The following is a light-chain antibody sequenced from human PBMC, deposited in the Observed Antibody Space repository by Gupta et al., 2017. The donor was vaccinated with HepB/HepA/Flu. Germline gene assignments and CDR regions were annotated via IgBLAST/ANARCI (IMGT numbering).Light chain of an antibody. J-gene: IGLJ2*01. CDR2: AVS. CDR1: SSDV. CDR3: SSFTSTSALAV. Sequence: QSALTQPASVSGSPGQSITISCTGTSSDVSWYQQPPGKAPNLMIYAVSNRPARVSYRFSGSKYGDTASLTISGLQAEDEADYYCSSFTSTSALAVFGGGTKVTVL. V-gene: IGLV2-14*01.